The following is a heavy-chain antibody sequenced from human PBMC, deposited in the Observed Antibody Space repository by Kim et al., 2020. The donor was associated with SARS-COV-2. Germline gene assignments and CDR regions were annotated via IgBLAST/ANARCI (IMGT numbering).Heavy chain of an antibody. CDR2: IDPSDSYT. D-gene: IGHD3-22*01. CDR1: GYSFTSYW. J-gene: IGHJ4*02. Sequence: GESLKISCKGSGYSFTSYWISWVRQMPGKGLEWMGRIDPSDSYTNYSPSFQGHVTISADKSISTAYLQWSSLKASDTAMYYCATLSLYYDSSGYSRSGFNYWGQGTLVTVSA. CDR3: ATLSLYYDSSGYSRSGFNY. V-gene: IGHV5-10-1*01.